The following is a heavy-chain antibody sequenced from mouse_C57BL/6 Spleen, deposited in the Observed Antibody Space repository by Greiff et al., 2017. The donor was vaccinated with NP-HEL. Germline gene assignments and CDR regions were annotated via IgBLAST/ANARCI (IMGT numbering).Heavy chain of an antibody. V-gene: IGHV1-15*01. CDR3: TRNYYGKNYAMDY. CDR1: GYTFTDYE. CDR2: IDPETGGT. Sequence: QVQLKQSGAELVRPGASVTLSCKASGYTFTDYEMHWVKQTPVHGLEWIGAIDPETGGTAYNQKFKGKAILTADKSSSTAYMELRSLTSEDSAVYYCTRNYYGKNYAMDYWGQGTSVTVSS. J-gene: IGHJ4*01. D-gene: IGHD1-1*01.